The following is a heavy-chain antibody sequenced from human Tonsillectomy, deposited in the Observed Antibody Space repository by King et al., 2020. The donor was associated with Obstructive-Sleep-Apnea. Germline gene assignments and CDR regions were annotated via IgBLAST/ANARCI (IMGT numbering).Heavy chain of an antibody. CDR1: RYSFNSFW. CDR3: ARLRGDDCSPFDY. D-gene: IGHD4-11*01. J-gene: IGHJ4*02. Sequence: GQLVQSGAEVEKPGESLKISCKGPRYSFNSFWLCWVRQIPGKGLEGMGIIYSGDSDTRYNPSFQGQVTTSADKSISTAYLQWTSLKASDTAMYYCARLRGDDCSPFDYWGQGTLVTVSS. V-gene: IGHV5-51*01. CDR2: IYSGDSDT.